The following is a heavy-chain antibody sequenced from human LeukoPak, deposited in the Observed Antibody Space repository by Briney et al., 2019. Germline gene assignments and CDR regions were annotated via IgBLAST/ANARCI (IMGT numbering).Heavy chain of an antibody. CDR2: INHSGST. CDR3: ARSEYTAPPDH. Sequence: SETLSLTCAVYGGSFSGYYWSWIRQPPGKGLEWIGEINHSGSTNYNPSLKSRVTISVDTSKNQFSLKLSSVTAADTAVYYCARSEYTAPPDHWGQGTLVTVSS. V-gene: IGHV4-34*01. CDR1: GGSFSGYY. D-gene: IGHD5-18*01. J-gene: IGHJ4*02.